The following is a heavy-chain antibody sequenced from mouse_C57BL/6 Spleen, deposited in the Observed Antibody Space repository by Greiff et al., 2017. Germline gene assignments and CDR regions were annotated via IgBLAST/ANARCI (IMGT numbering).Heavy chain of an antibody. CDR1: GYAFSSYR. Sequence: QVQLQQSGAELVKPGASVKISCKASGYAFSSYRMNWVKQRPGKGLEWIGQIYPGDGDTNYNGKFKGKATLTADKSSSTAYMQLSSLTSGDSAVYCGARGNYGSSHPWFAYWGQGTLVTVSA. CDR2: IYPGDGDT. D-gene: IGHD1-1*01. V-gene: IGHV1-80*01. CDR3: ARGNYGSSHPWFAY. J-gene: IGHJ3*01.